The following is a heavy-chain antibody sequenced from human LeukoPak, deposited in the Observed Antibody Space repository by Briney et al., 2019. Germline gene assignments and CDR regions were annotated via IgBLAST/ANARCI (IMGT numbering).Heavy chain of an antibody. CDR3: AKGRGIVGVPAGHFDY. J-gene: IGHJ4*02. V-gene: IGHV3-23*01. D-gene: IGHD2-2*01. Sequence: GGSLRLSCAASGFTFSSYALSWVRQAPRQGLEWVSAISGSGGSTYYADSVKGRFTIARDNSKNTLYLQMMSLRAEDTAVYHCAKGRGIVGVPAGHFDYWGQGTLVTVSS. CDR2: ISGSGGST. CDR1: GFTFSSYA.